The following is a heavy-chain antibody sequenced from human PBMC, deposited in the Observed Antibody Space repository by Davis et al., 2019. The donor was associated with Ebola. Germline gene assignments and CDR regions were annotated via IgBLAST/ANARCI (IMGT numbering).Heavy chain of an antibody. CDR1: GGSISSSY. D-gene: IGHD6-19*01. V-gene: IGHV4-59*01. Sequence: SETLSLTCTVSGGSISSSYWSWIRQPPGKGLEWIGYIYYSGNTNSNPSLKSRVTISVDTSKNQFSLKLSSVTAADTAVYYCASEMMAGSLYYYYGMDVWGKGTTVTVSS. CDR3: ASEMMAGSLYYYYGMDV. CDR2: IYYSGNT. J-gene: IGHJ6*04.